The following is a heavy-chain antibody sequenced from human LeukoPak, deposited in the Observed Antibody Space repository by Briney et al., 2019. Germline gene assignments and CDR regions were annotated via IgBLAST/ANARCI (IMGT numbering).Heavy chain of an antibody. J-gene: IGHJ6*02. D-gene: IGHD3-22*01. CDR2: ISSSSSYI. V-gene: IGHV3-21*01. Sequence: GGSLRLSCAASGFTFSSYSMNWVRQAPGKGLEWVSSISSSSSYIYYADSVKGRFTISRDNAKNSLYLQMNSLRAEDTAVYYCARDAGGHYDSSGYYYYYYGMDVWGQGTTVTVSS. CDR1: GFTFSSYS. CDR3: ARDAGGHYDSSGYYYYYYGMDV.